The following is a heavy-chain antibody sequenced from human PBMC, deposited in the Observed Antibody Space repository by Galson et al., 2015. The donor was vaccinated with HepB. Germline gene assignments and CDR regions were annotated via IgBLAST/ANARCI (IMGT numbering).Heavy chain of an antibody. CDR1: GFVFRGYA. Sequence: SLRLSCAASGFVFRGYAMTWVRQAPGKGLQWVSTISGSGDTTYYADAVKGRFTIPRDNARNTLYVQMSSLRAEDTAMYYCAKAPFHSAYRDFYFENWGLGTLVTVSS. CDR3: AKAPFHSAYRDFYFEN. V-gene: IGHV3-23*01. D-gene: IGHD2-21*02. J-gene: IGHJ4*02. CDR2: ISGSGDTT.